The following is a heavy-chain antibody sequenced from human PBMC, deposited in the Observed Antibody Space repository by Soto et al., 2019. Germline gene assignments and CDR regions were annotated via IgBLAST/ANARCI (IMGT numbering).Heavy chain of an antibody. Sequence: QVQLVEAGGGVVQPGRSLRLSCAASGFTFSSYGMHWVRQAPGKGLEWVAVIWYDGSNKYYADSVKGRFTISRDNSKNTLYLQMNSLRAEDTAVYYCARFVGYYYDSSGYYYYYGMDVWGQGTTVTVSS. V-gene: IGHV3-33*01. D-gene: IGHD3-22*01. CDR2: IWYDGSNK. CDR3: ARFVGYYYDSSGYYYYYGMDV. CDR1: GFTFSSYG. J-gene: IGHJ6*02.